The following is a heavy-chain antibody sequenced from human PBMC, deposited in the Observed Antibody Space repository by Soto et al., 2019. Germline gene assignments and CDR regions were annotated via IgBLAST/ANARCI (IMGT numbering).Heavy chain of an antibody. J-gene: IGHJ6*02. CDR3: GRGTLGIVAYGMDV. Sequence: SETLSLTCTVSGGSISSYYWSWIRQPPGKGLEWIGYIYYSGSTNYNPALKSRVTISVDTSKNQFSLKLSSVTAADTAGYYCGRGTLGIVAYGMDVWGQGTTVTVSS. CDR2: IYYSGST. V-gene: IGHV4-59*01. D-gene: IGHD7-27*01. CDR1: GGSISSYY.